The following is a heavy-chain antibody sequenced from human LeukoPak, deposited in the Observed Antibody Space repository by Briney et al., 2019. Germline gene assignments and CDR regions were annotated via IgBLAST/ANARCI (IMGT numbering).Heavy chain of an antibody. V-gene: IGHV4-34*01. Sequence: SETLSLTCAVYGGSFSGYYWSWIRQPPGKGLEWIGEINHSGSTNYNPSLKSRVTISVDTSKNQFSLKLSSVTAADTAVYYCARGPNSTLYYYYYMDVRGKGTTVTVSS. D-gene: IGHD1-1*01. CDR2: INHSGST. J-gene: IGHJ6*03. CDR3: ARGPNSTLYYYYYMDV. CDR1: GGSFSGYY.